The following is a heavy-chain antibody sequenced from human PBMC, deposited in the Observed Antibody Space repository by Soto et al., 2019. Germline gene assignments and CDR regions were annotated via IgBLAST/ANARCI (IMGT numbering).Heavy chain of an antibody. CDR3: TREIPYFDS. Sequence: GGSLRLSCATSGFTFTYFSISWVRQAPGRGLEWVGFIRSKDYGGTPEYAASVKGRFAISRDDSTGIAYLQMNSLKNEDTAVYYCTREIPYFDSWGQGTLVTVSS. CDR2: IRSKDYGGTP. J-gene: IGHJ4*02. V-gene: IGHV3-49*02. CDR1: GFTFTYFS.